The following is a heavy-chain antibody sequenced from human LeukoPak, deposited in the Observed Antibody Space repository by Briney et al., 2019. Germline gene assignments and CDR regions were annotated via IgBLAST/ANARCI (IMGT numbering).Heavy chain of an antibody. CDR2: MNPNSGNT. D-gene: IGHD3-10*01. CDR3: ARGARHVLLWFGDPGDYYMDV. Sequence: ASVKVSCKASGYTFTSYDINWVRQATGQGLEWMGWMNPNSGNTGYAQKFQGRVTITRNTSISTAYMELSSLRSEDTAVYYCARGARHVLLWFGDPGDYYMDVWGKGTTVTVSS. CDR1: GYTFTSYD. J-gene: IGHJ6*03. V-gene: IGHV1-8*03.